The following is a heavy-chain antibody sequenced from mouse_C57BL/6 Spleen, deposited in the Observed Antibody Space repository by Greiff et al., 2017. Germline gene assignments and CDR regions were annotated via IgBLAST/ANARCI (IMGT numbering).Heavy chain of an antibody. V-gene: IGHV1-54*01. Sequence: VHLVESGAELVRPGTSVKVPCKASGYAFTNYLIEWVKQRPGQGLEWIGVINPGSGGTNYNEKFKGKATLTADKSSSTAYMQLSSLTSEDSAVYFCARGAYYGNYEGYFDYWGQGTTLTVSS. CDR3: ARGAYYGNYEGYFDY. D-gene: IGHD2-10*01. CDR1: GYAFTNYL. CDR2: INPGSGGT. J-gene: IGHJ2*01.